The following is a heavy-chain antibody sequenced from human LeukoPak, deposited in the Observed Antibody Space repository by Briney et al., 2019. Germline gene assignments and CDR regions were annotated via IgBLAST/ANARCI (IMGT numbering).Heavy chain of an antibody. CDR3: AKVSSGYPHFDY. CDR1: GFTFSNAW. J-gene: IGHJ4*02. CDR2: ISGSGGST. D-gene: IGHD3-22*01. Sequence: QAGGSLRLSCAASGFTFSNAWMSWVRQAPGKGLEWVSAISGSGGSTYYADSVKGRFTISRDNSKNTLYLQMNSLRAEDTAVYYCAKVSSGYPHFDYWGQGTLVTVSS. V-gene: IGHV3-23*01.